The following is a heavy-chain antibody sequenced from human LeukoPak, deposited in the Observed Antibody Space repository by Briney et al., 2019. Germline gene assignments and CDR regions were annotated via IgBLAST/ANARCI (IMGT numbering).Heavy chain of an antibody. J-gene: IGHJ6*02. D-gene: IGHD6-13*01. V-gene: IGHV3-66*02. CDR2: IYSGGST. CDR1: GFTVSNNY. CDR3: ARDRAAAGTGPFGYYYYYGMDV. Sequence: GGSLRLSCVVSGFTVSNNYMSWVRQAPRKGLEWVSLIYSGGSTYYADSVKGRFTISRDNSKNTLYLQMNSLRAEDTAVYYCARDRAAAGTGPFGYYYYYGMDVWGQGTTVTVSS.